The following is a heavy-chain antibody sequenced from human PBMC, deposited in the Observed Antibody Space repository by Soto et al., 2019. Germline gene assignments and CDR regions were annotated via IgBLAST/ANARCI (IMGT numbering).Heavy chain of an antibody. J-gene: IGHJ5*02. CDR2: IYHSGST. CDR3: ARVVPAASWNPHWFDP. V-gene: IGHV4-30-2*01. CDR1: GRSLSSGGSS. D-gene: IGHD2-2*01. Sequence: SQTLSPTGALGGRSLSSGGSSWGWILQPPGKGLDWIGYIYHSGSTYYNPTLKSRVTISVGRSKNQFSLKLSSVTAADTAVYYCARVVPAASWNPHWFDPWGQGTLVTVSS.